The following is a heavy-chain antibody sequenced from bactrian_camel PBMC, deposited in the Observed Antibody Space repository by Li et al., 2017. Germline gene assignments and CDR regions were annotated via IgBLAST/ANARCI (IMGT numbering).Heavy chain of an antibody. J-gene: IGHJ4*01. CDR2: VDMSGRT. V-gene: IGHV3S53*01. D-gene: IGHD1*01. CDR3: AALECRRSLATLTGPEGSY. Sequence: HVQLVESGGGSVQAGGSLTLSCAASGYSGNCMGWFRQAPGKQREGVATVDMSGRTTYADSVTGRFTMSRNPEKNLVFLQMSNLTTDDTAVYYCAALECRRSLATLTGPEGSYWGQGTQVTVS. CDR1: GYSGNC.